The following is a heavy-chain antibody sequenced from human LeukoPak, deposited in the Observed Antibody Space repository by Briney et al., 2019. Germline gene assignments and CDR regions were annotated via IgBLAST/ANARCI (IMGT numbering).Heavy chain of an antibody. CDR3: ARHTSNSGYYFDY. J-gene: IGHJ4*02. V-gene: IGHV4-59*08. Sequence: SETLSLTCTVSGGSINNYYWSWLRQPPEKGLEWIGYVYYSGSTNYNPSLKSRVTISVGTSKNQFSLKLSSVTAADTAVYYCARHTSNSGYYFDYWGRGTLVAVSS. CDR2: VYYSGST. CDR1: GGSINNYY. D-gene: IGHD4-4*01.